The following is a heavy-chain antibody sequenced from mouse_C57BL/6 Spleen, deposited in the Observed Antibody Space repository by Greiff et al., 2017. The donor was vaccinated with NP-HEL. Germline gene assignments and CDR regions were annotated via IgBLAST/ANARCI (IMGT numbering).Heavy chain of an antibody. CDR3: ARHEEGYYGSSYNAMDY. CDR2: FYPGSGSI. J-gene: IGHJ4*01. CDR1: GYTFTEYT. V-gene: IGHV1-62-2*01. D-gene: IGHD1-1*01. Sequence: VVEPGASVKLSCKASGYTFTEYTIHWVKQRSGQGLEWIGWFYPGSGSIKYNEKFKDKATLTADKSSSTVYMELSRLTSEDSAVYFCARHEEGYYGSSYNAMDYWGQGTSVTVSS.